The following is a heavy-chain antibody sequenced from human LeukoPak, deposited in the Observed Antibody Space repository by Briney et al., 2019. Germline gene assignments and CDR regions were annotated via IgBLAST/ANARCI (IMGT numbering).Heavy chain of an antibody. J-gene: IGHJ3*02. V-gene: IGHV1-69*02. D-gene: IGHD7-27*01. CDR3: ARPTNWGYAFDI. Sequence: SVKVSCKASGGTFSSYTISWVRQAPGQGLEWMGRIIPILGIANYAQKFQGRVTVTADKSTSTAYMELSSLRSEDTAVYYCARPTNWGYAFDIWGQGTMVTVSS. CDR1: GGTFSSYT. CDR2: IIPILGIA.